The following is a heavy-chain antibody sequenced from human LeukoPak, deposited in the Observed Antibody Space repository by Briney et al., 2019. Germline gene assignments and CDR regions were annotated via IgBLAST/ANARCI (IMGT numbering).Heavy chain of an antibody. V-gene: IGHV3-23*01. CDR3: AKGGTTMIVVIGFDY. CDR2: ISGSGGST. CDR1: GFTFSSYA. D-gene: IGHD3-22*01. Sequence: AGGSLRLSCAASGFTFSSYAMSWVRQAPGKGLEWVSAISGSGGSTYYADSVKGRFTISRDNSKNTLYLQMNSLRAEDTAVYYCAKGGTTMIVVIGFDYWGQGTLVTVSS. J-gene: IGHJ4*02.